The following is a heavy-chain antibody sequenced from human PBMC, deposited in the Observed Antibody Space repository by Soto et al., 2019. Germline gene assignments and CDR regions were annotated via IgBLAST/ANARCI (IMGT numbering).Heavy chain of an antibody. CDR2: ISWNDAR. D-gene: IGHD3-3*01. CDR3: AHSVMDYDVWTGYYLVDFDL. CDR1: GFSLNTSAVG. V-gene: IGHV2-5*01. Sequence: QITLKESGPTLVKPTQTLTLTCTFSGFSLNTSAVGVGWIRQPPGKALEWLALISWNDARRYSPSLKSRLTITKDTSKNQVVLTMTNMDPVDTATYYCAHSVMDYDVWTGYYLVDFDLWGRGTLVTVSS. J-gene: IGHJ2*01.